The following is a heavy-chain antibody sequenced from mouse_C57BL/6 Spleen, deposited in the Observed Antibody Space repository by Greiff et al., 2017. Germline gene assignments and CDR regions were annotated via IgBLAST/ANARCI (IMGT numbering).Heavy chain of an antibody. Sequence: VQLQQPGAELVRPGSSVKLSFKASGYTFTSYWMHWVKQRPIQGLEWIGNINPSDSETHYNQKFKDKATLTVDKSSSTAYMQLSSLTSEDSAVYYCAREDDYTFAYWGQGTLVTVSA. CDR2: INPSDSET. J-gene: IGHJ3*01. CDR1: GYTFTSYW. V-gene: IGHV1-52*01. D-gene: IGHD2-4*01. CDR3: AREDDYTFAY.